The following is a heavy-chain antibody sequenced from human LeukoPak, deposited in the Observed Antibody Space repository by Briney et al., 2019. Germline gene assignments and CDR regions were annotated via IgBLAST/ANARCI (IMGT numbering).Heavy chain of an antibody. CDR2: INPNSGGT. J-gene: IGHJ6*04. CDR3: ARDKGPALGYSYGYGMGV. Sequence: ASVKVSCKASGYTFTGYYMHWVRQAPGQGLEWMGWINPNSGGTNYAQKFRGWVTMTRDTSISTAYMELSRLRSDDTAVYYCARDKGPALGYSYGYGMGVWGKGTTVTVSS. V-gene: IGHV1-2*04. CDR1: GYTFTGYY. D-gene: IGHD5-18*01.